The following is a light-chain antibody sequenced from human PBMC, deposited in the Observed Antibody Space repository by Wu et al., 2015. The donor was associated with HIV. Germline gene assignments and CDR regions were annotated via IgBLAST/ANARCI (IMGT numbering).Light chain of an antibody. V-gene: IGKV1-33*01. Sequence: DIQMTQSPSSLSASVGDSVTITCQANQDIDKYLNWYQHKPGKAPKLLIYDASNLETGVPSRFSGSGFGTHFTFTISSLQPEDIATYYCQQCDSLPITFSQGTRLEIK. CDR3: QQCDSLPIT. CDR1: QDIDKY. CDR2: DAS. J-gene: IGKJ5*01.